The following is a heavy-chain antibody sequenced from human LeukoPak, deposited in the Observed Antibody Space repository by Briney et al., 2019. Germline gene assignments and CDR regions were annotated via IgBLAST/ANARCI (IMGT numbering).Heavy chain of an antibody. J-gene: IGHJ4*02. CDR2: IRSKAFGGTT. CDR3: TRVLRGYGGYYFGY. D-gene: IGHD4-23*01. CDR1: GFTFGDYA. V-gene: IGHV3-49*03. Sequence: PGGSLRLSCTASGFTFGDYAMSWFRQAPGKGLEWVGFIRSKAFGGTTEYAASVKGRFTISRDDSKSIAYLQMNSLKTEDTAVYYCTRVLRGYGGYYFGYWGQGTLVTVSS.